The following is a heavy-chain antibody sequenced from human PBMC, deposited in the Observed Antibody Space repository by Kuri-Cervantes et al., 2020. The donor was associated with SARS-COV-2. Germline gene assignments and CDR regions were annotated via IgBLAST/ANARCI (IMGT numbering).Heavy chain of an antibody. V-gene: IGHV3-21*01. Sequence: AGSLRLSCAASGFTFSSYSMNWVRQAPGKGLEWVSSISSSSSYIYYADSVKGRFTISRDNAKNSLYLQMNSLRAEDTAVYYCARSGSGWMDVWGQGTTVTVSS. D-gene: IGHD6-19*01. J-gene: IGHJ6*02. CDR3: ARSGSGWMDV. CDR2: ISSSSSYI. CDR1: GFTFSSYS.